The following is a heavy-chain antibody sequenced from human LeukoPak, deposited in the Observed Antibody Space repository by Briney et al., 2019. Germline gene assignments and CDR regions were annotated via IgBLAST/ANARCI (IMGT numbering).Heavy chain of an antibody. CDR3: ARGRTHFDWKAAFDI. V-gene: IGHV1-2*02. D-gene: IGHD3-9*01. J-gene: IGHJ3*02. CDR1: GYTFTGYY. Sequence: ASVKVSCKASGYTFTGYYMHWVRQAPGQGFEWMGWINPKTGVPHSAEKFQGRVTMTRDTSISTAYMDLNMLTSDDTAVYYCARGRTHFDWKAAFDIWGQGTMVTVPS. CDR2: INPKTGVP.